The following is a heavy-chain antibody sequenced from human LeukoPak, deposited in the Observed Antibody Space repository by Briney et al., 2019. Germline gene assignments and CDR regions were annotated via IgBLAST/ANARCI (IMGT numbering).Heavy chain of an antibody. V-gene: IGHV3-23*01. CDR3: AKGFGRNLGGPGS. Sequence: GGSLRLSCAASGFTFITYTMAWVRQAPGGGLEWVSGISGHGGPYYADSVRGRFAISRDNSKSTLYLQMNSLRAEDTAVYYCAKGFGRNLGGPGSWGRGTLVIVSS. CDR1: GFTFITYT. D-gene: IGHD1-14*01. CDR2: ISGHGGP. J-gene: IGHJ5*02.